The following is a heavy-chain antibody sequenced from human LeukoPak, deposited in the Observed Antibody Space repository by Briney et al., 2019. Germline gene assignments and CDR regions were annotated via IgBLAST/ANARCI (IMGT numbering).Heavy chain of an antibody. CDR3: ARDFPFTMVRGMY. D-gene: IGHD3-10*01. J-gene: IGHJ4*02. Sequence: GSSVKVSCKASGGTFSSYAISWVRQAPGQGLEWMGRIIPILGIANYAQKFQGRATITADKSTSTAYMELSSLRSEDTAVYYCARDFPFTMVRGMYWGQGTLVTVSS. CDR2: IIPILGIA. CDR1: GGTFSSYA. V-gene: IGHV1-69*04.